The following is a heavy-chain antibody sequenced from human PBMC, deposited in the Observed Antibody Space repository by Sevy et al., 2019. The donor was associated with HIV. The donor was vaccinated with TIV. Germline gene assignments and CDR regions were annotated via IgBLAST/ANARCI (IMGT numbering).Heavy chain of an antibody. CDR3: ARVDTAMARDYFDY. CDR1: GFTFSSYS. Sequence: GGSLRLSCAASGFTFSSYSMNWVRQAPGKGLEWVSYISSSSSTIYYEDSVKGRFTISSDNAKNSLYLQMNILRAEDTAVYYCARVDTAMARDYFDYGGQGTLFTVSS. J-gene: IGHJ4*02. D-gene: IGHD5-18*01. CDR2: ISSSSSTI. V-gene: IGHV3-48*01.